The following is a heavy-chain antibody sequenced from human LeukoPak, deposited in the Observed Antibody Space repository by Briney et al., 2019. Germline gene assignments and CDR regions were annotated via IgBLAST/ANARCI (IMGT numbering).Heavy chain of an antibody. D-gene: IGHD6-19*01. V-gene: IGHV3-74*01. CDR3: ARDDVVAGSGAFDM. J-gene: IGHJ3*02. CDR1: GFXFSNYW. Sequence: GGSLRLSCAASGFXFSNYWIHWVRQAPGKGLVWVSHINSDGRSTTYADSVKGRFTISKDNAKNTLYLQMNSLRDEDTAVYYCARDDVVAGSGAFDMWGQGTMVTVSS. CDR2: INSDGRST.